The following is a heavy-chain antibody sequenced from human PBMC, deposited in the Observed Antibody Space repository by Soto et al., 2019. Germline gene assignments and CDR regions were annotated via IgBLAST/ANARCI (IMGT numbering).Heavy chain of an antibody. D-gene: IGHD3-9*01. CDR3: ANLGLRYFDWLFRFDY. CDR1: GFTFSSYW. V-gene: IGHV3-23*01. Sequence: GGSLRLSCAASGFTFSSYWMHWVRQAPGKGLEWVSAISGSGGSTYYADSVKGRFTISRDNSKNTLYLQMNSLRAEDTAVYYCANLGLRYFDWLFRFDYWGQGTLVTVSS. CDR2: ISGSGGST. J-gene: IGHJ4*02.